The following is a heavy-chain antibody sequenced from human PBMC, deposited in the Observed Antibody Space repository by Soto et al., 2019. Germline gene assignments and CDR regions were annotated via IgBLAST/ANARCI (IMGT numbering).Heavy chain of an antibody. CDR1: GGTFSSYA. CDR3: ARDAPLWSGFYYFDY. J-gene: IGHJ4*02. CDR2: IIPIFGTA. D-gene: IGHD3-16*01. Sequence: SVKVSCKASGGTFSSYAISWVRQAPGQGLEWMGGIIPIFGTANYAQKFQGRVTITADESTSTAYMELSSLRSEDTAVYYCARDAPLWSGFYYFDYWGQGTLVTVSS. V-gene: IGHV1-69*13.